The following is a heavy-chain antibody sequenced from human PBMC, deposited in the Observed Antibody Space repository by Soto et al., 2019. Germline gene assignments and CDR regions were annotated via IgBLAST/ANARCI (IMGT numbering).Heavy chain of an antibody. V-gene: IGHV4-59*01. CDR2: IYYSGST. D-gene: IGHD4-17*01. J-gene: IGHJ3*02. CDR3: ARDLADYVAFDI. Sequence: SETLSLTCTVSGGSISSYYWSWIRQPPGKGLEWIGYIYYSGSTNYNPSLKSRVTVSVDTSKNQFSLKLSSVTAADTAVYYCARDLADYVAFDIWGQGTMVTVSS. CDR1: GGSISSYY.